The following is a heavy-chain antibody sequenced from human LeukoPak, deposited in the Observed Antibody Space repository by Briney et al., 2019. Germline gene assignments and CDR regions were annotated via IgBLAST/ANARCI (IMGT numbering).Heavy chain of an antibody. J-gene: IGHJ4*02. V-gene: IGHV1-8*01. D-gene: IGHD6-19*01. Sequence: ASVTVSCKASGYTFTSYDINWVRQATGQGLEWMGWMNPNSGNTGYAQKFQGRVTMTRNTSISTAYMELSSLRSEDTAVYYCARGKQWLPPIDYWGQGTLLTVSS. CDR1: GYTFTSYD. CDR3: ARGKQWLPPIDY. CDR2: MNPNSGNT.